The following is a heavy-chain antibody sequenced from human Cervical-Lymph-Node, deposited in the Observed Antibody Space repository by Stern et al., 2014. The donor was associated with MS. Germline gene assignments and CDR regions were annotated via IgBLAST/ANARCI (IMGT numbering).Heavy chain of an antibody. D-gene: IGHD3-3*01. CDR3: ARANYDFWSGNSSFQRYYYGMDV. CDR2: LSSSSSTI. CDR1: GFTFSSYS. Sequence: VQLVESGGGLVQPGGSLRLSCAASGFTFSSYSMNWVRQAPGKGLEWISYLSSSSSTIYYADSVKGRFTISRDNAKNSLYLQMNSLRDEDTAVYYCARANYDFWSGNSSFQRYYYGMDVWGQGTTVTVSS. V-gene: IGHV3-48*02. J-gene: IGHJ6*02.